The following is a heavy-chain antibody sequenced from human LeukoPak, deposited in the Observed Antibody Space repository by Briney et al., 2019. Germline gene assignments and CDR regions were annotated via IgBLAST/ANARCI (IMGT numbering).Heavy chain of an antibody. CDR1: GYSISSGYY. V-gene: IGHV4-38-2*02. D-gene: IGHD7-27*01. CDR2: IYHSGST. Sequence: PSETLSLTCTVSGYSISSGYYWGWIRPPPGKGLEWIGIIYHSGSTYYNPSLKSRVTISVDTSKNQLSLKLSSVTAADTAVYYCARDQNWAIDYWGQGTPVTVSS. J-gene: IGHJ4*02. CDR3: ARDQNWAIDY.